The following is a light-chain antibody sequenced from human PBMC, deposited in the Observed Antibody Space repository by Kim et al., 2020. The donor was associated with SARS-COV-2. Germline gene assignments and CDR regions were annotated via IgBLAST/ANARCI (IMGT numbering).Light chain of an antibody. CDR1: DSNIENNY. Sequence: QSVLTQPPSVSAAPGQKVTISCSGSDSNIENNYVSWYQQLPGTAPKLLIYDDNQRPSGIPDRFSGSKSGASATLSITGLQTGDEAEYFCGSWDSKLYVVFCGGTQLTVL. CDR2: DDN. J-gene: IGLJ2*01. CDR3: GSWDSKLYVV. V-gene: IGLV1-51*01.